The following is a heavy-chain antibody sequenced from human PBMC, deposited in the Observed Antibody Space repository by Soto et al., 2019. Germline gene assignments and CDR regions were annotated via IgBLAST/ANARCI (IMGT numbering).Heavy chain of an antibody. CDR3: TRDPDAYPIDI. CDR1: GFTLNNYN. CDR2: ISMSSAYT. Sequence: QLVESGGGLVKPGGSLRLSCAASGFTLNNYNINWVRQAPGKGLDWVSSISMSSAYTYYADSVKGRFTISRDNAKNSVYLHMNSLRAEDTAMYYCTRDPDAYPIDIWGQGTMVTVSS. J-gene: IGHJ3*02. V-gene: IGHV3-21*01.